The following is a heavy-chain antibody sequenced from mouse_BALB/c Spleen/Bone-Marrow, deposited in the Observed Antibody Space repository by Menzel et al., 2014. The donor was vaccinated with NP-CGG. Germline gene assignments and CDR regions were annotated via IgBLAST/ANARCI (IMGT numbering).Heavy chain of an antibody. Sequence: QVQLQQSGPGLVAPSQSLSITCTVSGFSLSRYSIHWVRQPPGEGLEWLGVIWGGGNTDYNSALKSRLSISKDNSKSQVFLKMNSLQTDDTAMYYCARFITTGTMGYWGQGTSVTVSS. CDR1: GFSLSRYS. CDR3: ARFITTGTMGY. J-gene: IGHJ4*01. V-gene: IGHV2-6-4*01. D-gene: IGHD1-1*01. CDR2: IWGGGNT.